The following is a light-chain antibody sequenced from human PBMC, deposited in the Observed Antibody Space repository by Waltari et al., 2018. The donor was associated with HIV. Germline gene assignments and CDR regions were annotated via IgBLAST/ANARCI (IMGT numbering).Light chain of an antibody. CDR3: QSYDSSLSGDVV. CDR2: GNS. Sequence: QSLLTQPPSVSGAPGQRVTISCTGSSSNIGAGYDVHWYQQLPGTAPKLLIYGNSNRPSGVPDRFSGSKSDTSASLAITGLRAEDEVDYYCQSYDSSLSGDVVFGGGTSLTVL. J-gene: IGLJ2*01. V-gene: IGLV1-40*01. CDR1: SSNIGAGYD.